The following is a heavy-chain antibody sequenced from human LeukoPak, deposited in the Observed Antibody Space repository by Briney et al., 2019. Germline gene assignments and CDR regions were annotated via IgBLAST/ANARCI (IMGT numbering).Heavy chain of an antibody. CDR3: ARDPIVGASD. D-gene: IGHD1-26*01. V-gene: IGHV1-46*01. CDR2: INPSGGST. J-gene: IGHJ4*02. Sequence: ASVKVSCKASGYTFTGYYMHWVRRAPGQGLEWMGIINPSGGSTSYAQKFQGRVTMTRDTSTSTVYMELSSLRSEDTAVYYCARDPIVGASDWGQGTLVTVSS. CDR1: GYTFTGYY.